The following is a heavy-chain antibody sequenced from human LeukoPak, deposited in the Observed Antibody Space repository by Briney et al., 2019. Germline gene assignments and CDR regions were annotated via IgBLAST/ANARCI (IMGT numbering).Heavy chain of an antibody. Sequence: PSETLSLTCAVYGGSFSGYYWSWIRQPPGKGLEWIGEINHSGSTNYNPSLKSRVTISVDTSKNQFSLKLSSVTAADTAVYYCARGSPMYYYDSSGTRKAFDIWGQGTMVTVSS. J-gene: IGHJ3*02. D-gene: IGHD3-22*01. CDR1: GGSFSGYY. CDR3: ARGSPMYYYDSSGTRKAFDI. CDR2: INHSGST. V-gene: IGHV4-34*01.